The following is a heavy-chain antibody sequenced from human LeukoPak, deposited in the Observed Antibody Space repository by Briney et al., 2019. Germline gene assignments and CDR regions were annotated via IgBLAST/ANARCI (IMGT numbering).Heavy chain of an antibody. J-gene: IGHJ4*02. V-gene: IGHV3-30*18. D-gene: IGHD2-15*01. CDR1: GFTFSSYG. CDR3: AKEYCGGGRCNDDFFDY. CDR2: ISYDGSNK. Sequence: PGGSLRLSCAASGFTFSSYGMHWVRQAPGKGLEWVAVISYDGSNKYYADSVKGRFTISRDNSKNTLYLQMNSRRAEDTAVYYCAKEYCGGGRCNDDFFDYWGQGTLVTVSS.